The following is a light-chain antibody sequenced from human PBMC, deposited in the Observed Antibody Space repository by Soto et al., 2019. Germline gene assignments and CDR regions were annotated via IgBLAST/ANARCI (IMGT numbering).Light chain of an antibody. J-gene: IGLJ3*02. CDR3: LLSYSGARKV. V-gene: IGLV7-46*01. CDR1: TGAVTSGHY. Sequence: QAVVTQEPSLTVSPGGTVTLTCGSSTGAVTSGHYPYWFQQKPGQAPRTLIYXXXNXXXXXXXXFSGSLLGGKAALTLSGXXXXXXXXYYCLLSYSGARKVFGGGTKLTVL. CDR2: XXX.